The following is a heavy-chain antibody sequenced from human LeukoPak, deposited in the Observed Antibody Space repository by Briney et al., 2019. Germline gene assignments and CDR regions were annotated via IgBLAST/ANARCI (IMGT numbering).Heavy chain of an antibody. CDR3: ASGPLYCSGGSCYLEWFGP. CDR2: ISGSGGST. Sequence: GGSLRLSCAASGFTFSSYAMTWVRQAPGKGLEWVSAISGSGGSTHYADSVKGRFTISRDNSKNTLYLQMNSLRAEDTAVYYCASGPLYCSGGSCYLEWFGPWGQGTRVTVSS. V-gene: IGHV3-23*01. J-gene: IGHJ5*02. D-gene: IGHD2-15*01. CDR1: GFTFSSYA.